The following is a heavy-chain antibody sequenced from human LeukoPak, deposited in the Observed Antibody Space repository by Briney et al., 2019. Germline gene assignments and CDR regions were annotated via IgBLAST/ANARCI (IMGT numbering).Heavy chain of an antibody. CDR3: ALGLVTDY. Sequence: PGGSLRLSCAASGFTFSTYAMAWVRQAPGKGLEWVSAISGSGYTTFYGDSVKGRFTISRGNSKNTLYLQMNSLRVEDTAVYYCALGLVTDYWGQGTLVTVSS. CDR2: ISGSGYTT. CDR1: GFTFSTYA. J-gene: IGHJ4*02. D-gene: IGHD3-9*01. V-gene: IGHV3-23*01.